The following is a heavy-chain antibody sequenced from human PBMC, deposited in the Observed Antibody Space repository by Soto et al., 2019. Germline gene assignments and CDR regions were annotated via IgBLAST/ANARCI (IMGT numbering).Heavy chain of an antibody. CDR3: AKDQEGSGWYGWFDP. V-gene: IGHV3-30*18. J-gene: IGHJ5*02. CDR2: ISYDGSNK. CDR1: GFTFSSYG. Sequence: GGSLRLSCAASGFTFSSYGMHWVRQAPGKGLEWVAVISYDGSNKYYADSVKGRFTISRDNSKNTLYLQMNSLRAEDTAVYYCAKDQEGSGWYGWFDPWGQGTLVTVSS. D-gene: IGHD6-19*01.